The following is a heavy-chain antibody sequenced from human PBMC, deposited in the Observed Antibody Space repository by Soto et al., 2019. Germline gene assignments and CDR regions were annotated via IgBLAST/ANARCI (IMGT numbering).Heavy chain of an antibody. J-gene: IGHJ3*02. V-gene: IGHV1-69*02. Sequence: AASVKVSCNASGGTFSSYTISWVRQAPGQGLEWMGRIIPILGIANYAQKFQGRVTITADKSTSTAYMELSSLRSEDTAVYYCARGVGTGIVGATNAFDIWGQGTMVTVSS. D-gene: IGHD1-26*01. CDR2: IIPILGIA. CDR1: GGTFSSYT. CDR3: ARGVGTGIVGATNAFDI.